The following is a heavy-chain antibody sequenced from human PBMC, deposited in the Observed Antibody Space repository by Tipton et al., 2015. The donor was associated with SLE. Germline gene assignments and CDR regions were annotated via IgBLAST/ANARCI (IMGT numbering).Heavy chain of an antibody. J-gene: IGHJ3*01. Sequence: TLSLTCTVSGASISSHYWNWIRQSPGKGLEWIGYIYYSGGTNYNPSLKSRVTISVDRSKKQLSLKLISVTAADTAVYYCARHFGWSFDVWGQGTMVTVSS. D-gene: IGHD2-15*01. CDR1: GASISSHY. V-gene: IGHV4-59*08. CDR2: IYYSGGT. CDR3: ARHFGWSFDV.